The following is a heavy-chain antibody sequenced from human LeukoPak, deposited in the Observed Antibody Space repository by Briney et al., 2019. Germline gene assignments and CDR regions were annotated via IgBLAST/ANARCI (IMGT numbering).Heavy chain of an antibody. J-gene: IGHJ4*02. V-gene: IGHV3-23*01. CDR3: AKDSIDVIAVYYFDY. CDR2: ISGSGGGA. Sequence: RPGGSLRLSCAASGFTFNNYVMSWVRQSPGKGLEWVSAISGSGGGAYYANSVKGRFTISRDNSKNTLYLQMNSLRAEDTAVYYCAKDSIDVIAVYYFDYWGQGTLVTVSS. CDR1: GFTFNNYV. D-gene: IGHD2-21*01.